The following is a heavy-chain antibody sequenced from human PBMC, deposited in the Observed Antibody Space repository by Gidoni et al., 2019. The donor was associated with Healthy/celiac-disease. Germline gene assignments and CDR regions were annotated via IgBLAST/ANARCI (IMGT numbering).Heavy chain of an antibody. CDR3: ARDLPINYYYYGMDV. D-gene: IGHD5-12*01. CDR2: INSDGSST. Sequence: EVQLVECGGGLVQPGGSLRLSCAASGLTFSSYWMHWVRQAPGKGLVCVSRINSDGSSTSYADSVKGRFTISRDNAKNTLYLQMNSLRAEDTAVYYCARDLPINYYYYGMDVWGQGTTVTVSS. J-gene: IGHJ6*02. V-gene: IGHV3-74*01. CDR1: GLTFSSYW.